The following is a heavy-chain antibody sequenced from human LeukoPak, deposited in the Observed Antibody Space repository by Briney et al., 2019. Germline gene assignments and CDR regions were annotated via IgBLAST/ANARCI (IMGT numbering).Heavy chain of an antibody. D-gene: IGHD1-26*01. CDR3: ARGTFGGSYYINWFDP. CDR1: GGTFSSYA. J-gene: IGHJ5*02. V-gene: IGHV1-69*13. CDR2: IIPIFGTA. Sequence: SVNVSCKASGGTFSSYAISWVRQAPGQGLEWMGGIIPIFGTANYAQKFQGRVTITADESTSTAYMELSSLRSEGTAVYYCARGTFGGSYYINWFDPWGQGTLVTVSS.